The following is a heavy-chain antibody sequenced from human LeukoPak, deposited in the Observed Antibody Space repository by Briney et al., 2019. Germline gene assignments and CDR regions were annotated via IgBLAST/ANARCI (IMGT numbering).Heavy chain of an antibody. CDR3: ARSGGSGLFDP. CDR2: IYPGDSET. CDR1: GYSFTNYW. V-gene: IGHV5-51*01. Sequence: GESLKISCKGSGYSFTNYWIGWVRQMPGKGLEWMGVIYPGDSETRYSPAFQGQVTISADKSISTAYLQWSGLKASDTAMYYCARSGGSGLFDPWGQGTLVTVSS. J-gene: IGHJ5*02. D-gene: IGHD2-15*01.